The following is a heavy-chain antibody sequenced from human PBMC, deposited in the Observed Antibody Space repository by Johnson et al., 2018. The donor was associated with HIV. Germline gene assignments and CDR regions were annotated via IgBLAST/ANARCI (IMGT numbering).Heavy chain of an antibody. CDR3: ARAVDYGGNSPSRAFDI. Sequence: QVLLVESGGGAVQPGRSLRLSCAASGFTFSSYGMHWVRQAPGKGLEWVAVIWYDGSNEYYTDSVKGRFIISRDNSKNTLYLQMNSLRAEDTAVYYCARAVDYGGNSPSRAFDIWGQGTMVTVSS. D-gene: IGHD4-23*01. J-gene: IGHJ3*02. V-gene: IGHV3-33*01. CDR2: IWYDGSNE. CDR1: GFTFSSYG.